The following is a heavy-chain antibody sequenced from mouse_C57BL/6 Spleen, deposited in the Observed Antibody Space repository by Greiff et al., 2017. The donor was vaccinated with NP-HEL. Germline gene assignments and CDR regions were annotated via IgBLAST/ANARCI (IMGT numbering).Heavy chain of an antibody. CDR3: AREGLSAPYYAMDV. CDR1: GYTFTSYW. Sequence: VQLQQPGAELVKPGASVKLSCKASGYTFTSYWMHWVKQRPGQGLEWIGMIHPNSGSTNYNEKFKSKATLTVDKSSSTAYMQLSSLTSEDSAVYYCAREGLSAPYYAMDVWGQGTSVTVSS. CDR2: IHPNSGST. D-gene: IGHD6-1*01. J-gene: IGHJ4*01. V-gene: IGHV1-64*01.